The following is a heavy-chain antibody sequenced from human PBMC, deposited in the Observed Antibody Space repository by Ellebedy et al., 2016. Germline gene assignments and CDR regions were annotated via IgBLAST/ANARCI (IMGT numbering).Heavy chain of an antibody. V-gene: IGHV3-9*01. Sequence: SLKISXAASGFTFNDYAMHWVRQAPGKGLEWVSGISWNSDRIGYADSVKGRFTISRDNAKNSLYLQMNSLRAEDTALYYCAKDFYSYYDSSGYFDYWGQGTLVTVSS. J-gene: IGHJ4*02. CDR2: ISWNSDRI. D-gene: IGHD3-22*01. CDR3: AKDFYSYYDSSGYFDY. CDR1: GFTFNDYA.